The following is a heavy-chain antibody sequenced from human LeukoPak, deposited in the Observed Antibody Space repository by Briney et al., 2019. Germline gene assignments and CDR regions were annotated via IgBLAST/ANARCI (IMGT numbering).Heavy chain of an antibody. V-gene: IGHV1-69*13. D-gene: IGHD3-22*01. J-gene: IGHJ4*02. CDR2: IIPSLVTA. Sequence: ASVTVSCTASGGTFSSYAISWVRQAPRQGLECMGGIIPSLVTANYAQKFQGRVTITADESTSTAYMELSSLRSEDTAVYYCARARGYYDSSGYYYLREFDYWGQGTLVTVSS. CDR3: ARARGYYDSSGYYYLREFDY. CDR1: GGTFSSYA.